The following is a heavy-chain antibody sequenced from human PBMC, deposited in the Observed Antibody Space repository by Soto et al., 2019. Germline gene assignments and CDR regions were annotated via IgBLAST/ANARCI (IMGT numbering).Heavy chain of an antibody. J-gene: IGHJ4*02. CDR1: GFTFSSYS. V-gene: IGHV3-48*01. Sequence: GGSLRLSCAASGFTFSSYSMNWVRQAPGKGLEWVSYISSSSSTIYYADSVKGRFTISRDNAKNSLYLQMNSLRAEDTAVYYCARFFLGSGDPGFDYWGQGTLVTVSS. CDR2: ISSSSSTI. CDR3: ARFFLGSGDPGFDY. D-gene: IGHD3-10*01.